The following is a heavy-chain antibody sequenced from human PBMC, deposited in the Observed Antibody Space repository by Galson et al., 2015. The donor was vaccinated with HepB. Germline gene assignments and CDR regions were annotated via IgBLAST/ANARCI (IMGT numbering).Heavy chain of an antibody. D-gene: IGHD2-2*02. CDR3: ATRDCSSTSCYTRHLGWFDP. CDR2: IYYSGST. J-gene: IGHJ5*02. CDR1: GGSISSSSYY. Sequence: ETLSLTCTVSGGSISSSSYYWGWIRQPPGKGLEWIGSIYYSGSTYYNPSLKSRVTISVDTSKNQFSPKLSSVTAADTAVYYCATRDCSSTSCYTRHLGWFDPWGQGTLVTVSS. V-gene: IGHV4-39*01.